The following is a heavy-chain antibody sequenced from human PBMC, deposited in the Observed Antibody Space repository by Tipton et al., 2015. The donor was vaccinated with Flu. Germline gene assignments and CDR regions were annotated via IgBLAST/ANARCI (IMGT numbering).Heavy chain of an antibody. J-gene: IGHJ3*02. CDR2: IYASGVT. Sequence: TLSLTCTVSGGSMSNNFWSWFRQPAEKGLEWIGRIYASGVTNYNPSLKSRVTMSIDTSKNQFSLRLSSVTAADTAVYYCARDPHKLGGESDAFDIWGQGTTVTVSS. D-gene: IGHD7-27*01. V-gene: IGHV4-4*07. CDR1: GGSMSNNF. CDR3: ARDPHKLGGESDAFDI.